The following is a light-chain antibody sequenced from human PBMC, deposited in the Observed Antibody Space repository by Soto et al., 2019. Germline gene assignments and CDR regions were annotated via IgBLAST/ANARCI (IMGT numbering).Light chain of an antibody. CDR1: QSVSSY. J-gene: IGKJ1*01. CDR3: QQRSNWPRT. V-gene: IGKV3-11*01. Sequence: ESVFTQSPATLSLPPGEGATLSCRASQSVSSYLAWYQQKPGQAPRLLIYDASNRATGIPARFSGSGSGTDFTLTISSLEPEDFAVYYCQQRSNWPRTFGQGTKVDIK. CDR2: DAS.